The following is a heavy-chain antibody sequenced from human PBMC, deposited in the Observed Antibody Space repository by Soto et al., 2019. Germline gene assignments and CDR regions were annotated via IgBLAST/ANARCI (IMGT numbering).Heavy chain of an antibody. CDR2: ISAYNGNT. Sequence: QVQLVQSGAEVKKPGASVKVSCKASGYTFTSYAISWVRQAPGQGLEWMGWISAYNGNTNYAQKLQGRVTMTTAASMPTAYMKLRSPGADDSAAYCSARSGRHAGYWGQGTLVTVSS. J-gene: IGHJ4*02. D-gene: IGHD3-10*01. V-gene: IGHV1-18*01. CDR1: GYTFTSYA. CDR3: ARSGRHAGY.